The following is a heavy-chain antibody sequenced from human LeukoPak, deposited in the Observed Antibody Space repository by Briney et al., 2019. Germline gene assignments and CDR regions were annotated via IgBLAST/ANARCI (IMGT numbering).Heavy chain of an antibody. CDR3: ARCSRYCSSTSCYYYYMDV. V-gene: IGHV4-4*07. D-gene: IGHD2-2*01. CDR2: IYTSGST. CDR1: GGSISSYY. J-gene: IGHJ6*03. Sequence: PSETLSLTCTVSGGSISSYYWSWIRQPAGKGLEWIGRIYTSGSTNYNPSLKSRVTMSVDTSKDQFSLKLSSVTAAATAVYYRARCSRYCSSTSCYYYYMDVWGKGTTVTISS.